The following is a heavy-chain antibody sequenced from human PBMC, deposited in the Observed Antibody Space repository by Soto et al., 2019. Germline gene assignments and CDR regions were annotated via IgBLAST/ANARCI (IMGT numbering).Heavy chain of an antibody. Sequence: SVKVSCKASGGTFSSYAISWVRQAPGQGLEWMGGIIPIFGTANYAQKFQGRVTITADESTSTAYMELSSLRSEDTAVYYCAREIGVVPAATSANRFDPWGQGTLVTV. CDR2: IIPIFGTA. CDR3: AREIGVVPAATSANRFDP. V-gene: IGHV1-69*13. CDR1: GGTFSSYA. D-gene: IGHD2-2*01. J-gene: IGHJ5*02.